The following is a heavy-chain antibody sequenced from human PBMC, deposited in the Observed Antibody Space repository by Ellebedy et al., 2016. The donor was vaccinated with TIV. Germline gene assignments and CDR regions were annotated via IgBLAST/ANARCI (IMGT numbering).Heavy chain of an antibody. V-gene: IGHV1-18*01. CDR3: ARSSYYGSGSSYGMDV. Sequence: ASVKVSCKASGYTFINYGISWVRQAPGQGLEWMGWISAYNGNTNYAQKFQGRVTMTTDTSTSTAYMELRSLRFDDTAVYYCARSSYYGSGSSYGMDVWGQGTTVTVSS. D-gene: IGHD3-10*01. CDR2: ISAYNGNT. J-gene: IGHJ6*02. CDR1: GYTFINYG.